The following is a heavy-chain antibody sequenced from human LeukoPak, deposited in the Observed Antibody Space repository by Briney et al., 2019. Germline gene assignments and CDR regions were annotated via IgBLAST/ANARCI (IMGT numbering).Heavy chain of an antibody. V-gene: IGHV3-7*03. CDR2: IKQDGSEK. CDR1: GFTFSSCW. Sequence: PGGSLRLSCAASGFTFSSCWMSWVRQAPGKGLEWVANIKQDGSEKYYVDSVKGRFTISRDNAKNSLYLQMNSLRAEDTAVYYCARKYSSSWYEWYYFDYWGQGTLVTVSS. D-gene: IGHD6-13*01. J-gene: IGHJ4*02. CDR3: ARKYSSSWYEWYYFDY.